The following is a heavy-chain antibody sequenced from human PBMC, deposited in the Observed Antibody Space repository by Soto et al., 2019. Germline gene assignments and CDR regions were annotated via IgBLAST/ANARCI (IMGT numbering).Heavy chain of an antibody. CDR1: GFTFINYA. CDR2: ISGGGDRA. D-gene: IGHD2-2*01. CDR3: ARKVLGSTSRPDWWYFDL. Sequence: EVQLLESGGGLVQPGGSLRLSCVGSGFTFINYAMNWVRQTPGKGLEWVSTISGGGDRAFDADTVKGRFTISRDNSKNTVNLQLNSLRADDTAVYYCARKVLGSTSRPDWWYFDLWGRVTLVTVSS. V-gene: IGHV3-23*01. J-gene: IGHJ2*01.